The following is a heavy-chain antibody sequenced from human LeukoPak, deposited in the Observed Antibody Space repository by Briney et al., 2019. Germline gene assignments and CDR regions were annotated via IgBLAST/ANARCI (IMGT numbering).Heavy chain of an antibody. V-gene: IGHV3-7*03. CDR3: ARDLSSRDAY. CDR1: GFTVSTYW. J-gene: IGHJ4*02. CDR2: PKEDGSRQ. D-gene: IGHD6-13*01. Sequence: GGSLRLSCAASGFTVSTYWMSWVRQAPGKGLEWVASPKEDGSRQYYVDSVKGRFTISRDNAKNSLYLQMSSLRVDDTAVYYCARDLSSRDAYWGQGTLVTVSS.